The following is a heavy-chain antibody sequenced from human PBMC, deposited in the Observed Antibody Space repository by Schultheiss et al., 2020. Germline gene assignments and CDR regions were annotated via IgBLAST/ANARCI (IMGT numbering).Heavy chain of an antibody. V-gene: IGHV3-7*03. Sequence: GGSLRLSCAASGFTFSSYWMSWVRQAPGKGLEWVANIKQDGSETYYADSVKGRFTISRDNSKSTLYLQMNSLKTEDTAVYYCVVSNSDDPYYYGMDVWGQGTTVTVSS. CDR2: IKQDGSET. CDR1: GFTFSSYW. D-gene: IGHD4-23*01. CDR3: VVSNSDDPYYYGMDV. J-gene: IGHJ6*02.